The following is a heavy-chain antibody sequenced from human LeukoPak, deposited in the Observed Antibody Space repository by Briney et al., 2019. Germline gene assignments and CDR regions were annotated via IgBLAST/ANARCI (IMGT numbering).Heavy chain of an antibody. CDR1: GDSTSSYY. CDR2: LYSSGST. CDR3: AGSLAVAGTPFDY. Sequence: PSETLSLTCTVSGDSTSSYYWSWIRQPAGKGLEWIGRLYSSGSTTYNPLKSRVTMSMDTSKNQVSLKLTSVTAADTAVYYCAGSLAVAGTPFDYWGQGTLVTVSS. D-gene: IGHD6-19*01. J-gene: IGHJ4*02. V-gene: IGHV4-4*07.